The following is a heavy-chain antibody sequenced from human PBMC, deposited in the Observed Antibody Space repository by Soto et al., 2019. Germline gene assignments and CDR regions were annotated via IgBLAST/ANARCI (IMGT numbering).Heavy chain of an antibody. CDR2: IKQDGSEK. J-gene: IGHJ4*02. D-gene: IGHD3-10*01. V-gene: IGHV3-7*01. CDR3: ARDPVYYGSGSVDY. CDR1: GFTFRSYW. Sequence: EVQLVESGGGLVQPGGSLRLSCAASGFTFRSYWMSWVRQAPGKGLEWVANIKQDGSEKYYVDSVKGRFTISRDNAKNSLYLQMNSLRAEDTAVYYCARDPVYYGSGSVDYWGQGTLVTVSS.